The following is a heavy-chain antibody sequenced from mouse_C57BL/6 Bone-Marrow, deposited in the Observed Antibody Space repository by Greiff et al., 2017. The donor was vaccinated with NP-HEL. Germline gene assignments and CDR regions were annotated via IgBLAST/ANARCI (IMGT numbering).Heavy chain of an antibody. Sequence: QVQLQQPGTELVKPGASVTLSCKASGYTFTSYWMHWVKQRPGQGLEWIGNINPSNGGTNYNEKFKSKATLTVDKSSSTAYMQLSSLTSEDSAVYDGARCYGSSYGDYFDYWGQGTTLTVSS. CDR3: ARCYGSSYGDYFDY. CDR2: INPSNGGT. J-gene: IGHJ2*01. D-gene: IGHD1-1*01. V-gene: IGHV1-53*01. CDR1: GYTFTSYW.